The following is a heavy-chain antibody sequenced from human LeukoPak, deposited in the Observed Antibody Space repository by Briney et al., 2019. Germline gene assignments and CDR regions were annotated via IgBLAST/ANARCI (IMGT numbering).Heavy chain of an antibody. CDR3: ARFIAVAGTGVADSANYFDY. V-gene: IGHV4-34*01. Sequence: PWGSLRLSCAASGFTFSDYYMSWIRQAPGKGLEWIGEINHSGSTNYNPSLKSRVTISVDTSKNQFSLKLSSVTAADTAVYYCARFIAVAGTGVADSANYFDYWGQGTLVTVSS. D-gene: IGHD6-19*01. J-gene: IGHJ4*02. CDR2: INHSGST. CDR1: GFTFSDYY.